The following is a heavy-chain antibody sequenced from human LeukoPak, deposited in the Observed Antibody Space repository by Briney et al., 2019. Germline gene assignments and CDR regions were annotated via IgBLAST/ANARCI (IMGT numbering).Heavy chain of an antibody. CDR1: GFTFSSYE. CDR2: ISSSGSTI. CDR3: ARDQVAVGATQDY. J-gene: IGHJ4*02. Sequence: GGSLRLSCAASGFTFSSYEMNWVRQAPGKGLEWVSYISSSGSTIYYADSVRGRFTISRDNAKNSLYLQMNSLGAEDTAVYYCARDQVAVGATQDYWGQGTLVTVSS. V-gene: IGHV3-48*03. D-gene: IGHD1-26*01.